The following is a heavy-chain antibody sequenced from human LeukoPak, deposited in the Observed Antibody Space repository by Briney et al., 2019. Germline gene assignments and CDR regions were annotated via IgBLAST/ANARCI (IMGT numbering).Heavy chain of an antibody. V-gene: IGHV1-46*01. Sequence: AASVTVSFTASGYTFTSYYMHWVRQAPGQGLEWMGIINPSGGSTSYAQKFQGRVTMTRDTSTSTVYMELSSLRSEDTAVYYCARDRLRGSYYYYYGMDVWGQGTTVTVSS. D-gene: IGHD1-26*01. CDR2: INPSGGST. CDR3: ARDRLRGSYYYYYGMDV. J-gene: IGHJ6*02. CDR1: GYTFTSYY.